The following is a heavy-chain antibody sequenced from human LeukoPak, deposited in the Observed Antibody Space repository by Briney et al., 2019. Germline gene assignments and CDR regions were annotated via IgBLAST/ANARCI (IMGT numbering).Heavy chain of an antibody. D-gene: IGHD1-1*01. Sequence: PSETLSLTCTVSGASTSSNYWSWLRQPPGKGLEWIGYIHYRGGTNYNPSLKSRVTMSVDTSKNHFSLKLNSVTAADTAVYYCAREGYGTFDCWGQGTLVTVSS. V-gene: IGHV4-59*01. CDR1: GASTSSNY. CDR3: AREGYGTFDC. CDR2: IHYRGGT. J-gene: IGHJ4*02.